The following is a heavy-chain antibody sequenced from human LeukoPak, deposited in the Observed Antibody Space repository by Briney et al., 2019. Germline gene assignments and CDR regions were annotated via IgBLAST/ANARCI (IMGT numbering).Heavy chain of an antibody. Sequence: GGSLRLSCAASGFTFSKMNWVRQAPGKGLEWVSAISGSDERTYYADSVKGRFTISRDNSKNTLYLQMNGLRAEDTAVYYCAKDAPYDSSGYSHAFDIWGQGTMVTVSS. J-gene: IGHJ3*02. D-gene: IGHD3-22*01. CDR1: GFTFSK. CDR2: ISGSDERT. CDR3: AKDAPYDSSGYSHAFDI. V-gene: IGHV3-23*01.